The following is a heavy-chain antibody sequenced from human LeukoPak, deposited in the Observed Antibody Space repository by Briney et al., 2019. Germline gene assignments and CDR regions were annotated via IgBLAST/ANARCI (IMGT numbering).Heavy chain of an antibody. D-gene: IGHD2-2*01. V-gene: IGHV4-38-2*01. Sequence: SETLSLTCAVSGYSISSGYYWGWIRQPPGKGLEWIGSIYHSGSTYYNPSLKSRVTISVDTSKNQFSLKLSSVTAADTAVYYCARGDIVVVPALDYWGQGTLVTVSS. CDR2: IYHSGST. CDR1: GYSISSGYY. CDR3: ARGDIVVVPALDY. J-gene: IGHJ4*02.